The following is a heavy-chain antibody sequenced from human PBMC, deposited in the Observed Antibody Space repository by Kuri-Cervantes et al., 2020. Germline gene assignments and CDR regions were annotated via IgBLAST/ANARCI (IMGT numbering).Heavy chain of an antibody. Sequence: SQTLSLTCAVYGGSFSGYYWSWIRQPPGKGLEWIGEINHSGSTYHNPSLKSRITISVDTSKNQFSLKLSSVTAADTAVYYCARGYYHMDVWGEGTSVTVSS. CDR1: GGSFSGYY. CDR3: ARGYYHMDV. V-gene: IGHV4-34*01. CDR2: INHSGST. J-gene: IGHJ6*03.